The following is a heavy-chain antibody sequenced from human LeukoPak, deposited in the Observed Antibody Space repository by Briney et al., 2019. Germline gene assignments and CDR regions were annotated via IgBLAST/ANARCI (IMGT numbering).Heavy chain of an antibody. CDR2: INSGGSNT. D-gene: IGHD6-19*01. Sequence: GRSLRLSCAASGFSFSDYWMHWVRQAPGKGLVWVSRINSGGSNTNYADSVKGRFSISRDNAKSTLYLQMNSLRAEDTAVYYCARGGSGSGWSPYWGQGTLVTVSS. CDR3: ARGGSGSGWSPY. J-gene: IGHJ4*02. V-gene: IGHV3-74*01. CDR1: GFSFSDYW.